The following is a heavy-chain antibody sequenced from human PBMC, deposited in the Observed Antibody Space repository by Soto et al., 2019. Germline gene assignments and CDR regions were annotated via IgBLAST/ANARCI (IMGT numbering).Heavy chain of an antibody. CDR3: ARGEAYALSYDSSGYFDY. J-gene: IGHJ4*02. CDR2: ISYDGSNK. V-gene: IGHV3-30-3*01. D-gene: IGHD3-22*01. Sequence: GGSLRLSCAASGFTFSSYAMHWVRQAPGKGLEWVAVISYDGSNKYYADSVKGRFTISRDNSKNTLYLQMNSLRAEDTAVYYCARGEAYALSYDSSGYFDYWGQGTLVTVSS. CDR1: GFTFSSYA.